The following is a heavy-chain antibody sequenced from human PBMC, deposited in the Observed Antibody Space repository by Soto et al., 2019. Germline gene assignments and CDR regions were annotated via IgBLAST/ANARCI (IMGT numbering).Heavy chain of an antibody. V-gene: IGHV3-15*01. D-gene: IGHD1-1*01. Sequence: EVQLVESGGGLVKPGGSLRLSCAASGFTFSNAWMSWVRQAPGKGLEWVGRIKSKTDGGTTDYAAPVKGRFTISKDDSKNTLHLQMNSLKTEDTAVYYCTTDRYGDYNWVDYWGQGTLVTVSS. CDR3: TTDRYGDYNWVDY. J-gene: IGHJ4*02. CDR2: IKSKTDGGTT. CDR1: GFTFSNAW.